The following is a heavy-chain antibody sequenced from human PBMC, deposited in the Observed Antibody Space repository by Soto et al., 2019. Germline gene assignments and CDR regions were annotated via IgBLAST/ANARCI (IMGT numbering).Heavy chain of an antibody. CDR2: VYSSGTT. CDR1: GGSINRYW. J-gene: IGHJ4*02. V-gene: IGHV4-4*07. D-gene: IGHD3-10*01. Sequence: SETLSLTCSVSGGSINRYWWSWIRQPAGKGLEWIGRVYSSGTTDYNPSLNSRATLSVETSKNQFSLKLSSVTAADTAVYYCGRDIGSYAYGEGYWGQGIQVTVSS. CDR3: GRDIGSYAYGEGY.